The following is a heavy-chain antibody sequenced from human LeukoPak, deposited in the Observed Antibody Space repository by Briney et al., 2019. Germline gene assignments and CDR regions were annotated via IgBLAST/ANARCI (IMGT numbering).Heavy chain of an antibody. J-gene: IGHJ4*02. CDR2: TYYNSRWYN. CDR1: GDSVSSNSAA. D-gene: IGHD6-19*01. Sequence: SQTLSLTCAISGDSVSSNSAACNWIRQSPSRGLEWLGRTYYNSRWYNDYAVSLKSRITINPDTSKNQFSLQLNSVTPEDTAVYYCAKDSGWRFDHWGQGTLVTVTS. CDR3: AKDSGWRFDH. V-gene: IGHV6-1*01.